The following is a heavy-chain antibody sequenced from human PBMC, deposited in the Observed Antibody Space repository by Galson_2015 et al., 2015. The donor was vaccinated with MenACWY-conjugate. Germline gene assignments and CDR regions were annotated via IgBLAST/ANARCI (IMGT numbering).Heavy chain of an antibody. CDR1: GFTFSTYG. J-gene: IGHJ6*03. V-gene: IGHV3-23*01. D-gene: IGHD6-13*01. Sequence: SLRLSCAASGFTFSTYGMTWVRQGPGKGLEWVSAISGSTTGTFYADSVKGRFTISRDNSKNTLYLQMNSLRADDTAVYYCAKDWSVPYSTISYYFYMDVWGKGTTVSVS. CDR3: AKDWSVPYSTISYYFYMDV. CDR2: ISGSTTGT.